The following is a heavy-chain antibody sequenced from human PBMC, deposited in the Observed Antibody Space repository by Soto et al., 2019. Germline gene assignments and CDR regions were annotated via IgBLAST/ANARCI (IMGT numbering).Heavy chain of an antibody. CDR3: AKIGDSSYVSLPLVLLDH. V-gene: IGHV3-23*01. Sequence: EVQLLESGGGLVQPGGSLSLSCAASGFTFSSYAMSWVRQSPGKGLEWVSAIPGSSTSTYYAGSVKGRFTISRDNSKNTLYLQMNSLRVEDTAVYYCAKIGDSSYVSLPLVLLDHWGQGALVTVAS. D-gene: IGHD2-15*01. CDR1: GFTFSSYA. J-gene: IGHJ4*02. CDR2: IPGSSTST.